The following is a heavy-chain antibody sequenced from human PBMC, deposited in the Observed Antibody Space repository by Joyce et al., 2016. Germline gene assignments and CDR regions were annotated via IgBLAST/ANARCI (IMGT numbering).Heavy chain of an antibody. D-gene: IGHD3-22*01. CDR3: VRGNLFYDSSGFDY. J-gene: IGHJ4*02. CDR2: ISPSSILV. CDR1: GFIFDDYA. V-gene: IGHV3-21*01. Sequence: EVQPEESGGGLVKTGGALRLSCAASGFIFDDYAMNWVRQAPGKGLEWVSAISPSSILVYYADSLKGRFSISRDNARRSLHLQMNNLRGDDTAIYYCVRGNLFYDSSGFDYWGQGALVTVSS.